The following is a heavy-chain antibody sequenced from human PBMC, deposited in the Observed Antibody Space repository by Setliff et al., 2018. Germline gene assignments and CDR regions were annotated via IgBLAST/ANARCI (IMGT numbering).Heavy chain of an antibody. V-gene: IGHV4-39*07. CDR3: ARTDDYYNFYAY. J-gene: IGHJ4*02. CDR1: GGSISSSSYY. D-gene: IGHD3-3*01. Sequence: SETLSLTCTVSGGSISSSSYYWGWIRQPPGKGLEWIGSIYYSGSTYYNPSLKSRATISIDASKNQFSLKLDSVTAADTAVYYCARTDDYYNFYAYWGQGTLVTVSS. CDR2: IYYSGST.